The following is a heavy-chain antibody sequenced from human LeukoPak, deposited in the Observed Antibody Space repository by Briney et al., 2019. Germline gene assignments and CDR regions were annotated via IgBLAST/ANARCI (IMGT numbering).Heavy chain of an antibody. J-gene: IGHJ4*02. CDR2: TYPGDSDT. V-gene: IGHV5-51*07. CDR3: ARQNIGGTSASDY. CDR1: GYSFTNYW. Sequence: GESLKISCKASGYSFTNYWVGWVHQMPGKGLEWMGITYPGDSDTRYSPSVQGQVTISADKSISTAYLQWSSLKASDTAIYYCARQNIGGTSASDYWGQGTLVTVSS. D-gene: IGHD3-3*01.